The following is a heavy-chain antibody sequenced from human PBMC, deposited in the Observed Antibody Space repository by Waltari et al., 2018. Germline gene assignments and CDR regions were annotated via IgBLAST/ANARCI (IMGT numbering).Heavy chain of an antibody. CDR2: IYYSGST. V-gene: IGHV4-59*01. D-gene: IGHD5-12*01. Sequence: QVQLQESGPGLVKPSETLSLTCTVSGGSISSYYWSWIRQPPGKGLEWIGYIYYSGSTNDNPSLKSRVTISVDTSKNQFSLKLSSVTAADTAVYYCARDGNRGYSGYETSDAFDIWGQGTMVTVSS. CDR1: GGSISSYY. J-gene: IGHJ3*02. CDR3: ARDGNRGYSGYETSDAFDI.